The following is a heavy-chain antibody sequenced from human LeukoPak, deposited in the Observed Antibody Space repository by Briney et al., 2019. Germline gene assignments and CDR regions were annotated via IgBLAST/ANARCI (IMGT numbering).Heavy chain of an antibody. CDR3: ASLSSGSYNWFDP. CDR2: IYTSGTT. J-gene: IGHJ5*02. CDR1: GGSISNYY. V-gene: IGHV4-4*07. Sequence: SETLSLTCTVSGGSISNYYWSWIRQPAGKGLEWIGHIYTSGTTNYNPSLKSRVTISVDTSKNQFSLKLSSVTAADTAVYYCASLSSGSYNWFDPWGQGTLVTVSS. D-gene: IGHD1-26*01.